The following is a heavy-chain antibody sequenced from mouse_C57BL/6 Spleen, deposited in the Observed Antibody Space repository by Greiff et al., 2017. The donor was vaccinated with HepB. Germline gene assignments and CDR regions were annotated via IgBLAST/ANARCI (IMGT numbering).Heavy chain of an antibody. V-gene: IGHV5-4*01. D-gene: IGHD1-1*01. J-gene: IGHJ4*01. CDR3: ARGGTVVAPYAMDY. CDR1: GFTFSSYA. CDR2: ISDGGSYT. Sequence: EVQLQQSGGGLVKPGGSLKLSCAASGFTFSSYAMSWVRQTPEKRLEWVATISDGGSYTYYPDNVKGRFTISRDNAKNNLYLQMSHLKSEDTAMYYCARGGTVVAPYAMDYWGQGTSVTVSS.